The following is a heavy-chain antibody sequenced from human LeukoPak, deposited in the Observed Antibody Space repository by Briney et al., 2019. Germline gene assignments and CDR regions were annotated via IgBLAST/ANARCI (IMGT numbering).Heavy chain of an antibody. CDR2: ISSSSSYI. Sequence: PGGSLRLSCAASGFTFSSYSMNWVRQVPGKGLEWVSSISSSSSYIYYADSVKGRFTISRDNAKNSLYLQMNSLRAEDTAVYYCAREYSSGWYGGYFDYWGQGTLVTVSS. J-gene: IGHJ4*02. V-gene: IGHV3-21*01. D-gene: IGHD6-19*01. CDR1: GFTFSSYS. CDR3: AREYSSGWYGGYFDY.